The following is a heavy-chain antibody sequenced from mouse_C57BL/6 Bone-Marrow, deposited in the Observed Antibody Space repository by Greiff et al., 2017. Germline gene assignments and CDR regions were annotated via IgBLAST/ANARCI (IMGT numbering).Heavy chain of an antibody. CDR1: GFTFSDYY. Sequence: EVHLVESEGGLVQPGSSMKLSCTASGFTFSDYYMAWVRQVPEKGLEWVANINYDGSSTYYLDSLKSRFIISRDNAKNILYLQMSSLKSEDTATYYCARALTTVVADWYFDVWGTGTTVTVSS. J-gene: IGHJ1*03. D-gene: IGHD1-1*01. CDR3: ARALTTVVADWYFDV. V-gene: IGHV5-16*01. CDR2: INYDGSST.